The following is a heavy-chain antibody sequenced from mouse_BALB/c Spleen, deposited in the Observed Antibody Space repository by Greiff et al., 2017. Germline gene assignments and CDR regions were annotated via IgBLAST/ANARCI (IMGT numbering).Heavy chain of an antibody. CDR3: ARHYGFDY. V-gene: IGHV5-12-1*01. J-gene: IGHJ2*01. Sequence: EVQGVESGGGLVKPGGSLKLSCAASGFAFSSYDMSWVRQTPEKRLEWVAYISSGGGSTYYPDTVKGRFTISRDNAKNTLYLQMSSLKSEDTAMYYCARHYGFDYWGQGTTLTVSS. CDR1: GFAFSSYD. D-gene: IGHD1-1*02. CDR2: ISSGGGST.